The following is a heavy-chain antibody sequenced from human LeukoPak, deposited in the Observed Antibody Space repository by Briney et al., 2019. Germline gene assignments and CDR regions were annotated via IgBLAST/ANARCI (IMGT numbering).Heavy chain of an antibody. D-gene: IGHD6-19*01. Sequence: GGSLRLSCAASGFTFSSYAMSWVRQAPGKGLEWVSAISGSGGSTYYADSVKGRFTISRDNSKNTLYLQMNSLRAEDTAVYYCAKGDLSGLKYNWFDPWGQGTLVTGSS. J-gene: IGHJ5*02. V-gene: IGHV3-23*01. CDR2: ISGSGGST. CDR3: AKGDLSGLKYNWFDP. CDR1: GFTFSSYA.